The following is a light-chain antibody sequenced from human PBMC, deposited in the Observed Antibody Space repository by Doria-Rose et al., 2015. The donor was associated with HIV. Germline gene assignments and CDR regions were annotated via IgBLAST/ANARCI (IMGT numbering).Light chain of an antibody. CDR3: QQYYDTPS. V-gene: IGKV4-1*01. Sequence: TQSPESLGMPLGERATLNCKSNQSLLYTSKNYLAWYQQKPGQPPKLLIYWASTRQSGVRARFSGSGSGTDFTLTISSLEAEDVAVYYCQQYYDTPSFGPGTTVDIK. CDR2: WAS. CDR1: QSLLYTSKNY. J-gene: IGKJ3*01.